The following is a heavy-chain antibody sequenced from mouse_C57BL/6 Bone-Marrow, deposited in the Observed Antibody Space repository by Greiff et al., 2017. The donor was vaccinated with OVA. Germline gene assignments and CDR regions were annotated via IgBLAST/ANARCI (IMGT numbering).Heavy chain of an antibody. CDR1: GFTFSNYW. Sequence: EVQLMESGGGLVQPGGSMKLSCVASGFTFSNYWMNWVRQSPEKGLEWVAQIRLKSDNYATHYAESVKGRFTISRDDSKSSVYLQMNNLRAEDTGIYYCTARGYYGYGEDAMDYWGQGTSVTVSS. CDR3: TARGYYGYGEDAMDY. V-gene: IGHV6-3*01. J-gene: IGHJ4*01. CDR2: IRLKSDNYAT. D-gene: IGHD2-2*01.